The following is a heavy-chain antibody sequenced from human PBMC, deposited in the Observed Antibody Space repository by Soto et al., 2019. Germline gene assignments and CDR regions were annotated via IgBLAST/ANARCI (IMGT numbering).Heavy chain of an antibody. D-gene: IGHD3-22*01. Sequence: SETLSLTCAVSGGSISSGGYSWSWIRQPPGKGLELIGYIYHSASTYYNPSLKSRVTISVDTSKNQFSLKLSSVTAADTAVYYCARARGGYYDYWGQGTLVIVSS. CDR1: GGSISSGGYS. J-gene: IGHJ4*02. CDR2: IYHSAST. V-gene: IGHV4-30-2*01. CDR3: ARARGGYYDY.